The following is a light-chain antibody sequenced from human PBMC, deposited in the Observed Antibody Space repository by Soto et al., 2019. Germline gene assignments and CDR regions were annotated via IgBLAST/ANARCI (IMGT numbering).Light chain of an antibody. V-gene: IGKV4-1*01. J-gene: IGKJ3*01. Sequence: DIVMTQSPDSLAVSLGERATINCKSSQSVFYSSNNKNYLAWYQKKPGQPPKLLIYWASTRKSGVPDRFSGSGSGTDFTLTISSLQAEDVAVYYCQQYYSIPDFGPGTKVDIK. CDR2: WAS. CDR1: QSVFYSSNNKNY. CDR3: QQYYSIPD.